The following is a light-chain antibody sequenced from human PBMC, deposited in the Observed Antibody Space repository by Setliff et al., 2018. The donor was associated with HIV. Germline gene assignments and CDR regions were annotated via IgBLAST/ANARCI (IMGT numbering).Light chain of an antibody. CDR2: GVS. V-gene: IGLV2-14*03. Sequence: QSALTQPASVSGSPGQSVTISCTGTSSDVGRSKYVSWYQQHPGKAPKLMIFGVSNRPSGVSNRFSGSKSDNTASLTISGLQAEDEADYYCCSFAGSSTFDVFGTGTKV. CDR3: CSFAGSSTFDV. J-gene: IGLJ1*01. CDR1: SSDVGRSKY.